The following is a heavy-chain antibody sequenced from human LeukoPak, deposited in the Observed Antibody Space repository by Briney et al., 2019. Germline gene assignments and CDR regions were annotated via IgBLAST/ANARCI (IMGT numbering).Heavy chain of an antibody. CDR1: GFTVSSNS. V-gene: IGHV3-66*04. D-gene: IGHD4/OR15-4a*01. CDR3: ARRAGAYSHPYDY. CDR2: IYSDNT. Sequence: SGGSLSLSCAASGFTVSSNSMSWVRQAPGKVLELVSFIYSDNTHYSDSVKGRFTISRDNSKTTLYLQMNSLRAEDTAVYYCARRAGAYSHPYDYWGQGTLVTVSS. J-gene: IGHJ4*02.